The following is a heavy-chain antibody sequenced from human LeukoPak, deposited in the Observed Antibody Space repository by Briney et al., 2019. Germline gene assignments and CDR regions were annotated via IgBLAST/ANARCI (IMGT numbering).Heavy chain of an antibody. V-gene: IGHV1-2*02. CDR3: ARDLCHGGSCVHFDS. CDR1: GYTFTDYY. D-gene: IGHD2-15*01. Sequence: ASVKVSCKTSGYTFTDYYVHWVRQAPGQGLEWLAWINPDSGATNFAQRFQGRVTMTRDTSVNTVHMELNRLRSDDTAVYYCARDLCHGGSCVHFDSWGQGTLVTVSS. J-gene: IGHJ4*02. CDR2: INPDSGAT.